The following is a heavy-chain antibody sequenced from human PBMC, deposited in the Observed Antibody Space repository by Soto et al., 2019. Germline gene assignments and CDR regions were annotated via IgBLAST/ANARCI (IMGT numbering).Heavy chain of an antibody. CDR2: IYYSGTT. CDR3: ARESYYGSGATVVGY. J-gene: IGHJ4*02. D-gene: IGHD3-10*01. Sequence: PSETLSLTCTCSGGSISSYYWGLIRQPPGEGLEWIGYIYYSGTTSYNPSLNSRVTMSVDTSKNQFSLKLNSVTAADTAVYYCARESYYGSGATVVGYWGQGTLVTVS. CDR1: GGSISSYY. V-gene: IGHV4-59*01.